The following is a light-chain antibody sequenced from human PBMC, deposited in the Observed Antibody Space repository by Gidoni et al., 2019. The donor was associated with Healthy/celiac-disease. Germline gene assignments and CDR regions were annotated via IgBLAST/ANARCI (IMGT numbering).Light chain of an antibody. V-gene: IGLV3-9*01. CDR1: NIGRKN. CDR3: QVWDSSTSVV. J-gene: IGLJ2*01. CDR2: RDS. Sequence: SYELTQPPYVSVALGPTARSTWGANNIGRKNVHWYQQQPGQAPVLVIYRDSNRPSGIPERFSGSNSGNTATLTISRAQAGDEADYYCQVWDSSTSVVFGGGTKLTVL.